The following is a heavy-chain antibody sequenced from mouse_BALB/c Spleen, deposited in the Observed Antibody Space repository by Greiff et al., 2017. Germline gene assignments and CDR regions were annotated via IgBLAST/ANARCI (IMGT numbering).Heavy chain of an antibody. Sequence: QVQLQQSGAELAKPGASVKMSCKASGYTFTSYWMHWVKQRPGQGLEWIGYINPSTGYTEYNQKFKDKATLTADKSSSTAYMQLSSLTSEDSAVYYCESAKWDDAMDYWGQGTSVTVSS. J-gene: IGHJ4*01. D-gene: IGHD4-1*01. CDR2: INPSTGYT. V-gene: IGHV1-7*01. CDR3: ESAKWDDAMDY. CDR1: GYTFTSYW.